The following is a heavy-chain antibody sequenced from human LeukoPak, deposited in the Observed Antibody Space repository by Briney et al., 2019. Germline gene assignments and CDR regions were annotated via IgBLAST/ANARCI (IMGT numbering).Heavy chain of an antibody. V-gene: IGHV4-59*08. D-gene: IGHD3-10*01. CDR3: ARHSPPFFFGSGSQLTYFFDI. Sequence: SETLSLTCTVSGDSSSDNAWSWVRQPPGKGLEWIGYIHSSGSTNFSPSLKSRVTTSIESSGRHFSLRLTSVTAADTAVYYCARHSPPFFFGSGSQLTYFFDIWGMGTLVSVS. CDR2: IHSSGST. CDR1: GDSSSDNA. J-gene: IGHJ4*02.